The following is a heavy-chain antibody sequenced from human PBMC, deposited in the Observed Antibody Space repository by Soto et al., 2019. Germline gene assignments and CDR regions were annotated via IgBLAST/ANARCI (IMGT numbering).Heavy chain of an antibody. CDR3: ARVGYSGNEGFAFDI. CDR2: IKQDGSEK. J-gene: IGHJ3*02. CDR1: GFTFSSYW. D-gene: IGHD5-12*01. V-gene: IGHV3-7*01. Sequence: EVQLVESGGGLVQPGGSLRLSCAASGFTFSSYWMSWVRQAPGKGLEWVANIKQDGSEKYYVDSVKGRFTISRDNAKNSLYLQMNSLRAEDTAVYYCARVGYSGNEGFAFDIWGQGTMVTVSS.